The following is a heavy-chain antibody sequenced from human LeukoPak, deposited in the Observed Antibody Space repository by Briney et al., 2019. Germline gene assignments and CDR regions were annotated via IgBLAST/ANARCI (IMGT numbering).Heavy chain of an antibody. V-gene: IGHV1-69*04. Sequence: SVKVSCKASGGTFSSYAISWVRQAPGQGLEWMGRIIPIPGIANYAQKFQGRVTMTRNTSISTAYMELSSLRSEDTAVYYCASTLDSNKYYYGMDVWGQGTTVTVSS. J-gene: IGHJ6*02. D-gene: IGHD3-22*01. CDR1: GGTFSSYA. CDR3: ASTLDSNKYYYGMDV. CDR2: IIPIPGIA.